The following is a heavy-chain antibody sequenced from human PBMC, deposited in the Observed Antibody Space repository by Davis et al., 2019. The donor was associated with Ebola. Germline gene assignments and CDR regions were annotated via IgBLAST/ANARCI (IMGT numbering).Heavy chain of an antibody. Sequence: ASVKVSCKASGYTFTSYGISWVRQAPGQGLEWMGWISAYNGNTNYAQKFQGRVTMTEDTSTDTAYMELSSLRSEDTAVYYCATWGVGAKGGWFDPWGQGTLVTVSS. V-gene: IGHV1-18*01. J-gene: IGHJ5*02. CDR1: GYTFTSYG. D-gene: IGHD1-26*01. CDR2: ISAYNGNT. CDR3: ATWGVGAKGGWFDP.